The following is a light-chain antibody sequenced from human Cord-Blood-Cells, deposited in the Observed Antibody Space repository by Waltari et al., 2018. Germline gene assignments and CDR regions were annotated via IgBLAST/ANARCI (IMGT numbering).Light chain of an antibody. Sequence: NFMLTQPHSVSESPGKTVTISCTRSSGSIASNYVQWYQQRPGSSPPTVIYEDNQRPSGVPYRFSGSIDSSSNSASLTISGLKTEDEADYYCQSYDSSNVVFGGGTKLTVL. V-gene: IGLV6-57*01. CDR1: SGSIASNY. J-gene: IGLJ2*01. CDR3: QSYDSSNVV. CDR2: EDN.